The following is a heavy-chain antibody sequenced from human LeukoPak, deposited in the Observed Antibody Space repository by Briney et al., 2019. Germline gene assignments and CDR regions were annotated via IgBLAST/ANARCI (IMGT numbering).Heavy chain of an antibody. Sequence: PGGALRLSCAASGFPLSRSAMSWVREAPGKGLEWVSNISGSGSGGSTYYAVSGKGRFSISRDNSKNSLYLQMNSLRAEETAVYFCARHPELWSGYLVFYYYMDVWGKGTTVTVSS. CDR3: ARHPELWSGYLVFYYYMDV. CDR2: ISGSGSGGST. J-gene: IGHJ6*03. V-gene: IGHV3-23*01. CDR1: GFPLSRSA. D-gene: IGHD3-3*01.